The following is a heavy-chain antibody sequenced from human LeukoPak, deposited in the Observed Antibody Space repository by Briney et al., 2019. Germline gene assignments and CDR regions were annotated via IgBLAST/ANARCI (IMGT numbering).Heavy chain of an antibody. V-gene: IGHV4-39*07. Sequence: SETLSLTCTVSGGSISSSSYYWGWIRQPPGKGLEWIGSIYHSGSTYYNPSLKSRVTISVDTSKNQFSLKLSSVTAADTAVYYCARPNYYDSSGYDYWGQGTLVTVSS. CDR1: GGSISSSSYY. CDR2: IYHSGST. CDR3: ARPNYYDSSGYDY. J-gene: IGHJ4*02. D-gene: IGHD3-22*01.